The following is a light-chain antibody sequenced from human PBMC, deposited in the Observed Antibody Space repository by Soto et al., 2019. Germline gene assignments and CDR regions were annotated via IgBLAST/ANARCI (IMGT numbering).Light chain of an antibody. CDR2: IAS. V-gene: IGKV1-9*01. Sequence: DIQLTQSPSFLSASVGDRVTITCRASQGIRNYLAWYQQKPGRAPKLLMYIASTLQTGVPSRFTGSQSGTDFTLTISSLQPEDFATYYCQQANSFPITFGQGTRLEIK. CDR1: QGIRNY. J-gene: IGKJ5*01. CDR3: QQANSFPIT.